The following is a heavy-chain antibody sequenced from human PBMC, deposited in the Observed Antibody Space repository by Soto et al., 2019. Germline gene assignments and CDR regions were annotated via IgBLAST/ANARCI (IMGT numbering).Heavy chain of an antibody. CDR3: AREIVVARGASYYDY. CDR2: IRQDGSEK. V-gene: IGHV3-7*04. CDR1: GFTFSSYG. Sequence: GGSLRLSCAASGFTFSSYGMHWVRQAPGKGLEWVGNIRQDGSEKNYVDSVKGRFTISRDNAKNSLYLQMNSLRAEDTAVYYCAREIVVARGASYYDYWGRGTLVTVSS. D-gene: IGHD2-2*01. J-gene: IGHJ4*02.